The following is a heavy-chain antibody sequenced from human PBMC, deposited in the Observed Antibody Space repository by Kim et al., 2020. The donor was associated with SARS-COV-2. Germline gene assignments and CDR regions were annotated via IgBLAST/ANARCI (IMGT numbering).Heavy chain of an antibody. Sequence: SETLSLTCTVSGGSISSSSYYWGWIRQPPGKGLEWIGSIYYSGSTYYNPSLKSRVTISVDTSKNQFSLKLSSVTAADTAVYYCARHTFYHGGDYVVDYWGQGTLVTVSS. J-gene: IGHJ4*02. D-gene: IGHD4-17*01. CDR1: GGSISSSSYY. V-gene: IGHV4-39*01. CDR3: ARHTFYHGGDYVVDY. CDR2: IYYSGST.